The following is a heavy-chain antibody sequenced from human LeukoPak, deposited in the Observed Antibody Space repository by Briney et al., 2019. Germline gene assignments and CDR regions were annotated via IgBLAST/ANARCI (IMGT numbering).Heavy chain of an antibody. CDR3: TRDYSYAMAV. V-gene: IGHV3-74*01. Sequence: GGSLRLSCAASGFTFSSAWMHWVRQTPGKGLVWVSRINSDGSSTNYADSVKGRFTISRDNAKNMVNLQMNSLRAEDTAIYYCTRDYSYAMAVWGQGTTVTVSS. J-gene: IGHJ6*02. CDR1: GFTFSSAW. CDR2: INSDGSST. D-gene: IGHD2-21*01.